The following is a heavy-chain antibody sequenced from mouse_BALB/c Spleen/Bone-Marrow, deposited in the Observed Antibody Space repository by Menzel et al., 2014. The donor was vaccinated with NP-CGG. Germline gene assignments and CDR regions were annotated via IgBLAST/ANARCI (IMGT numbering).Heavy chain of an antibody. CDR3: TRSYGSSYEYYFDY. Sequence: QVQLQQSGPELVKPGASVKISCKASGYAFSSSWMNWVKQRPGQGLEWIGRIYPGDGDTNYNGKFKGKATLTADKSSSTAYMQFSSLTSVDSAVYYCTRSYGSSYEYYFDYWGQGTTLTVSS. J-gene: IGHJ2*01. CDR1: GYAFSSSW. V-gene: IGHV1-82*01. CDR2: IYPGDGDT. D-gene: IGHD1-1*01.